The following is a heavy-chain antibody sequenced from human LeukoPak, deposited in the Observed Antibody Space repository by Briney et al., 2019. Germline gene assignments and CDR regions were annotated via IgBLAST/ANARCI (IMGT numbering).Heavy chain of an antibody. CDR3: ASGRRYCSGGSCYYYRYYYGMDV. CDR2: IWYDGSNK. CDR1: GFTFSSYG. Sequence: PGGSLRLSCAASGFTFSSYGMHWVRQAPGKGLEWVAVIWYDGSNKYYADSVKGRFTISRDNSKNTLYLQMNSLRAEDTAVYYCASGRRYCSGGSCYYYRYYYGMDVWGQGTTVTVSS. J-gene: IGHJ6*02. V-gene: IGHV3-33*01. D-gene: IGHD2-15*01.